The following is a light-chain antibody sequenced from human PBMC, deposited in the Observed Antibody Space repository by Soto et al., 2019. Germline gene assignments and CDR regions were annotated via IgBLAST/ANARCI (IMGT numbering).Light chain of an antibody. Sequence: EVVMTQSPATLSVSPGERATLSCSASQSVSSNLAWYQQKPGQAPRLFIYGASTRATGIPARFSGSGSGTEFTLTISSLQSEDFALYYCQQYNNWLWTFGQGTKADI. CDR1: QSVSSN. CDR3: QQYNNWLWT. CDR2: GAS. J-gene: IGKJ1*01. V-gene: IGKV3-15*01.